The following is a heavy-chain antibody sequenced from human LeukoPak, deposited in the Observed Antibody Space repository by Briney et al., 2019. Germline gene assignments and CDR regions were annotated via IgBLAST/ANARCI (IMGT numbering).Heavy chain of an antibody. D-gene: IGHD2-21*02. CDR2: ISYDGSNK. J-gene: IGHJ4*02. CDR1: GFTFSSYA. Sequence: GRSLRLSCAASGFTFSSYAMHWVRQAPGKGLEWVAVISYDGSNKYYADSVKGRFTISRDNSKNTLYLQMNSLRAEDTAVYYCARVVTTLDYWGQGTLVTVSS. V-gene: IGHV3-30*04. CDR3: ARVVTTLDY.